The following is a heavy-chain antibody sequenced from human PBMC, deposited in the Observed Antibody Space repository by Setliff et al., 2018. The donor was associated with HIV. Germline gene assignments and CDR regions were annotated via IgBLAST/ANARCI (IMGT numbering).Heavy chain of an antibody. CDR2: ISSTSTNV. V-gene: IGHV3-21*04. D-gene: IGHD1-26*01. CDR1: EFTFNTYS. J-gene: IGHJ4*02. Sequence: GGSLRLSCAASEFTFNTYSMNWVRLAPGKGLEWVSAISSTSTNVFHADSVKGRFTISRDNAKNSLYLQMNSLRAEDTAVYYCATYSGTYFVYWGQGTLVTVSS. CDR3: ATYSGTYFVY.